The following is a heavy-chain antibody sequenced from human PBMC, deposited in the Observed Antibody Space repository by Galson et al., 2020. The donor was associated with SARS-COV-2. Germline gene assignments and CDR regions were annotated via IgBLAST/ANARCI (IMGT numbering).Heavy chain of an antibody. J-gene: IGHJ5*02. Sequence: SETLSLTYTVSGGSISSYYWSWIRQPPGKGLEWIGYIYYSGSTNYNPSLKSRVTISVDTSKNQFSLKLSSVTAADTAVYYCASINCSGGSCYWFDPWGQGTLVTVSS. CDR2: IYYSGST. CDR3: ASINCSGGSCYWFDP. CDR1: GGSISSYY. D-gene: IGHD2-15*01. V-gene: IGHV4-59*08.